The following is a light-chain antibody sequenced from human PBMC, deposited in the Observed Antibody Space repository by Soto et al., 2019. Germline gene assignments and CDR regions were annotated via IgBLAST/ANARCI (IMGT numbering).Light chain of an antibody. J-gene: IGKJ5*01. CDR1: QSLVHSDGIAY. CDR2: KVS. CDR3: LQGPPWPIT. V-gene: IGKV2-30*02. Sequence: DVVVTQSPLSLPVTLGQPASISCRSNQSLVHSDGIAYFSWFQQRPGRSPRRLIYKVSNRDSGVPARFSGSGSGTDFALKISRVEAEDVEVYYCLQGPPWPITRGQGTLMDI.